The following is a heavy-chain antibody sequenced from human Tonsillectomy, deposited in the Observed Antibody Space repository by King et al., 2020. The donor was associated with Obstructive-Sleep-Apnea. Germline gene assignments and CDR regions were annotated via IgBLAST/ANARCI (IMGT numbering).Heavy chain of an antibody. V-gene: IGHV3-21*01. CDR3: ARDGYCSGGSCYSPYNWFDP. D-gene: IGHD2-15*01. CDR2: ICIIISYI. Sequence: VQLVESGGGLVKPGGSLRLSLAPSVSPFRTYCITWAPQAPGKGWEWSSSICIIISYIYYPNTVKGRFTISRDNAKNSLYLQMNSLRAEDTAVYYCARDGYCSGGSCYSPYNWFDPWGQGTLVTVSS. J-gene: IGHJ5*02. CDR1: VSPFRTYC.